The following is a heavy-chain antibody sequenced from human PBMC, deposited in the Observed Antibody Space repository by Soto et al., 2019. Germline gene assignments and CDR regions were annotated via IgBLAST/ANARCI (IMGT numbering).Heavy chain of an antibody. CDR2: IKSKTDGGTT. J-gene: IGHJ4*02. Sequence: GGSLRLSCAASGFTFSNAWMSWVRQAPGKGMEWVGRIKSKTDGGTTDYAAPVKGRFTISRDDSKNTLYLQMNSLKTEDTAVYYFSLDLAVAATIPFYFCGQGSLVTVSS. V-gene: IGHV3-15*01. D-gene: IGHD2-15*01. CDR1: GFTFSNAW. CDR3: SLDLAVAATIPFYF.